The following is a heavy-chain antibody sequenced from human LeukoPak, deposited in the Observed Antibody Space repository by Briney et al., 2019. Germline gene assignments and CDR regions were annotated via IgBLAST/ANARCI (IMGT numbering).Heavy chain of an antibody. CDR3: ARRYMDV. CDR2: IKQDGSEK. J-gene: IGHJ6*03. V-gene: IGHV3-7*01. CDR1: GFTFGDYA. Sequence: GGSLRLSCTASGFTFGDYAMSWVRQAPGKGLEWVANIKQDGSEKYYVDSVKGRFTISRDNAKNSLYLQMNSLRAEDTAVYYCARRYMDVWGKGTTVTVSS.